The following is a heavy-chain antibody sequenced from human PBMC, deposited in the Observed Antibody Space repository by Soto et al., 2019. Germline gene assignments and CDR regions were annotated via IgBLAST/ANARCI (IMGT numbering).Heavy chain of an antibody. V-gene: IGHV3-33*06. CDR3: AKDSRLKVRKVYPLDY. CDR2: IWYDGSDK. D-gene: IGHD3-10*01. CDR1: GFTFSSYG. Sequence: QVQLVESGGGVVQPGRSLRLSCAASGFTFSSYGMHWVRQAPGKGLEWVAVIWYDGSDKYYGDSVKGRFTISRDNSENTLYLQMNSLRPEDTAVYYCAKDSRLKVRKVYPLDYWGQGTLVTVSS. J-gene: IGHJ4*02.